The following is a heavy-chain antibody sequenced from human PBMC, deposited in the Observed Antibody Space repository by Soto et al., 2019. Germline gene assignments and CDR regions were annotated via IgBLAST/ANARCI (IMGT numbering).Heavy chain of an antibody. CDR2: IYYSGST. CDR1: GGSLSRYY. CDR3: ARDPGSGSYYGWFDP. Sequence: SDTLSLTCTVSGGSLSRYYWNWIRQPPGKGLEWIGYIYYSGSTNYNPSLKSRVTISVDTSKNQFSLKLSSVTAADTAVYYCARDPGSGSYYGWFDPWGQGTLVNVSS. V-gene: IGHV4-59*01. J-gene: IGHJ5*02. D-gene: IGHD3-10*01.